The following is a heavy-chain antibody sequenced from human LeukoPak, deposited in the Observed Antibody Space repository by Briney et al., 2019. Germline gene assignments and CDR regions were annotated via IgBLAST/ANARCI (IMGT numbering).Heavy chain of an antibody. CDR1: GDSIRGSSYY. CDR3: ARASGMVIRNWFVP. CDR2: IYYSGST. J-gene: IGHJ5*02. Sequence: SETLSLTCSVSGDSIRGSSYYWGWIRQPPGKGLEWIGSIYYSGSTYYNPSLKSRVTISVDTSKNQFSLKLSSVTAAATAVYYCARASGMVIRNWFVPWGQGTLVTVSS. V-gene: IGHV4-39*01. D-gene: IGHD3-3*01.